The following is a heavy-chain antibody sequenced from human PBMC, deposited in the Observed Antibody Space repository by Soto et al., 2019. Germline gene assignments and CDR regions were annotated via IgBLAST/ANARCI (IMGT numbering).Heavy chain of an antibody. D-gene: IGHD2-15*01. CDR3: ARGYCTSDSCYPPDAFDI. CDR1: VGSFNGYY. Sequence: QVQLQQWGAGLLKPSETLSLTCAVYVGSFNGYYWSWIRQPPGKGLEWIGEISHNGTTNSNPSLKSRVTISVDTSKNQVSLKLSSVTAADTAVYYCARGYCTSDSCYPPDAFDIWGQGTMVTVSS. V-gene: IGHV4-34*01. CDR2: ISHNGTT. J-gene: IGHJ3*02.